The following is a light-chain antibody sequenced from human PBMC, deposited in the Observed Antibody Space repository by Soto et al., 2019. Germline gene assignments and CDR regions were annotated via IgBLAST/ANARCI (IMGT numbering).Light chain of an antibody. CDR1: QDIRGA. V-gene: IGKV1-13*02. J-gene: IGKJ5*01. Sequence: AIQLTQSPSSLSASVGDRVTITCRASQDIRGALAWYQQKPGKAPKMLIYDVSTLESGVPLRFSGSSSGTDFTLTISSLQPVDFATYYFQQFNSYPITFGQGTRLEIK. CDR3: QQFNSYPIT. CDR2: DVS.